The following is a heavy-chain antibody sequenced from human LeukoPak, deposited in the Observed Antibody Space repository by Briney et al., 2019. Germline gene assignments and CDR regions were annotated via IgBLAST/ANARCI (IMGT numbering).Heavy chain of an antibody. J-gene: IGHJ5*02. CDR1: GYTFTAYY. CDR3: AKTQPEGRFDP. Sequence: ASVKVSCKASGYTFTAYYIHWVRQAPGQGLEWMGWINPNSGGTNYAQKFQGRVTMARDTSMNTAYMELSRLRFDDTAVYYCAKTQPEGRFDPWGQGTLVTVSS. CDR2: INPNSGGT. V-gene: IGHV1-2*02. D-gene: IGHD1-14*01.